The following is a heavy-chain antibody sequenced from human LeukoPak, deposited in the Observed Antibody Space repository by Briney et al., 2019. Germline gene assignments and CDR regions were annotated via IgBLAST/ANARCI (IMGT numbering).Heavy chain of an antibody. J-gene: IGHJ3*02. CDR3: AKDWSRITMVRGVADAFDI. CDR2: ISGSGGST. V-gene: IGHV3-23*01. CDR1: GFTFSSYA. Sequence: GGSLRLSCAASGFTFSSYAMSWVRQAPGKGLEWVSAISGSGGSTYYADSVKGRFTISRDNSKNTLYLQMNSLRAEDTAVYYCAKDWSRITMVRGVADAFDIWGQGTMVTVSS. D-gene: IGHD3-10*01.